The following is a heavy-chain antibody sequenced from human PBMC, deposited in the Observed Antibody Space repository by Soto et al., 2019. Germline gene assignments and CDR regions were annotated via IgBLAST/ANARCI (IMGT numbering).Heavy chain of an antibody. D-gene: IGHD6-6*01. Sequence: SETLSLTCAVYGGSFSGYYWSWIRQPPGKGLEWIGEINHSGSTNYNPSLKSRVTISVDTSKNQFSLKLSSVTAADTAVYYCARAGSSSLFWDYWGQGTLVTVSS. CDR2: INHSGST. V-gene: IGHV4-34*01. CDR3: ARAGSSSLFWDY. CDR1: GGSFSGYY. J-gene: IGHJ4*02.